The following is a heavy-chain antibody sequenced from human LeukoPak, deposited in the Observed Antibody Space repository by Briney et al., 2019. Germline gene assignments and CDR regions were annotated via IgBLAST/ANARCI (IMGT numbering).Heavy chain of an antibody. V-gene: IGHV3-20*04. CDR1: GPTFEDYG. Sequence: GGSLRLSCTASGPTFEDYGMNWVRHAPGKGLEWVSGIDWSGGSTGYADFVKGRFTVSKDNANKSLYLHMNGLRVEDTAFYYCARDYYGRLDFWGQGTLVTVSS. J-gene: IGHJ4*02. D-gene: IGHD3-10*01. CDR2: IDWSGGST. CDR3: ARDYYGRLDF.